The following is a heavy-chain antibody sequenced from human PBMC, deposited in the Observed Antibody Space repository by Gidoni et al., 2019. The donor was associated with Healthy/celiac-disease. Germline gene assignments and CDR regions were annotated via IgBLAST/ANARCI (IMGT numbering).Heavy chain of an antibody. J-gene: IGHJ5*02. D-gene: IGHD6-6*01. CDR1: AGSISTYY. Sequence: QVQLQESGPGLVKPSETLSLTCSVSAGSISTYYCSWILQPPCKGLEWIGYIYYSGSTNYNPSLKSRVTISVDTSKNQFSLKLSSVTAADTAVYYCARAKRGSYSSSSGWFDPWGQGTLVTVSS. CDR3: ARAKRGSYSSSSGWFDP. CDR2: IYYSGST. V-gene: IGHV4-59*01.